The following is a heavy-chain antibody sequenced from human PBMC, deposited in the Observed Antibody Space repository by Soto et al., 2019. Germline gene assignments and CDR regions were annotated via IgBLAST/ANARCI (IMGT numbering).Heavy chain of an antibody. Sequence: GESLKISCNGSGYSFTSYWISWVRQMPGKGLEWMGRIDPSDSYTNYSPSFQGHVTISADKSISTAYLQWSSLKASDTAMYYCVSLLAAAGGMDVWGQGTTVTVSS. D-gene: IGHD6-13*01. CDR2: IDPSDSYT. CDR3: VSLLAAAGGMDV. CDR1: GYSFTSYW. J-gene: IGHJ6*02. V-gene: IGHV5-10-1*01.